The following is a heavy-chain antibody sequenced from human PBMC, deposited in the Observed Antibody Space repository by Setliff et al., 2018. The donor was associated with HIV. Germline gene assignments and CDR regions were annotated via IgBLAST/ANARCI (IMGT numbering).Heavy chain of an antibody. J-gene: IGHJ3*02. D-gene: IGHD5-18*01. CDR3: ARRGYGYGYPIDAFDI. CDR2: IHTSGTT. V-gene: IGHV4-4*08. Sequence: SETLSLTCTVSGDSSSNDYWTWVRQPPGKGLEWIGNIHTSGTTKYNPSLNSRVTISVDMSKSQFSLRLSSVTAADTAVHYCARRGYGYGYPIDAFDIWGQGRMVTVSS. CDR1: GDSSSNDY.